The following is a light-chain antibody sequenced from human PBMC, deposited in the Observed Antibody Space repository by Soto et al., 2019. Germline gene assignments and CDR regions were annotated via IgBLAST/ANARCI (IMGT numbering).Light chain of an antibody. V-gene: IGLV2-14*01. Sequence: QSVLTQPASVSGSPGQSITISCAGTSSDVGGYNYVSWYQQHPGKAPKFMIYGVSNRPSGVSNRFSGSKSGNTASLTISGLQAEDEADYYCSSYTTSNTRQIVFGTGTKVTDL. J-gene: IGLJ1*01. CDR1: SSDVGGYNY. CDR2: GVS. CDR3: SSYTTSNTRQIV.